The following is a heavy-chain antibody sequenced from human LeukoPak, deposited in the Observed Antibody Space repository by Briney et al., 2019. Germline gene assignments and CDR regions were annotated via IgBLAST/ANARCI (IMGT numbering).Heavy chain of an antibody. CDR1: GGSISSYY. V-gene: IGHV4-59*12. CDR3: ARVGITPLPEAFDV. CDR2: IYYSGST. D-gene: IGHD1-14*01. Sequence: SETLSLTCTVSGGSISSYYWSWIRQPPGKGLEWIGYIYYSGSTNYNPSLKSRVTISVDTSKNQFSLKLTSVTAADTAVYYCARVGITPLPEAFDVWGQGTMVTVSS. J-gene: IGHJ3*01.